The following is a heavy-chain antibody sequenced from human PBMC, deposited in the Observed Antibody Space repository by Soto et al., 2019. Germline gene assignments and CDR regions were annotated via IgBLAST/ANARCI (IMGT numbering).Heavy chain of an antibody. Sequence: QVQLVQSGAEVKKPGASVKVSCKASGYTFITSYMHWMRLAPGQGLEWMGVINPTGDSTRYSQKFQDRLTITSDTSTSIVYMALRSLRSEDTAVYYCARARVGVTGPDPWGQGTLVTVSS. CDR3: ARARVGVTGPDP. CDR2: INPTGDST. CDR1: GYTFITSY. D-gene: IGHD2-8*01. V-gene: IGHV1-46*01. J-gene: IGHJ5*02.